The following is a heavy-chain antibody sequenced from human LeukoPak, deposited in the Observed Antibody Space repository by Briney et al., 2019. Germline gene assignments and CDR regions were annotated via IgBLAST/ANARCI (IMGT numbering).Heavy chain of an antibody. CDR1: GFTFSSYW. CDR2: INTDGSST. V-gene: IGHV3-74*01. D-gene: IGHD6-13*01. Sequence: PGGSLRLSCAASGFTFSSYWMHWVRQAPGKGLVWVSRINTDGSSTSYADSVKGRFTISRDNAKNTLYLQMNSLRAEDTAVYYCARDRGSWYVDWFDPWGQGTLVTVSS. J-gene: IGHJ5*02. CDR3: ARDRGSWYVDWFDP.